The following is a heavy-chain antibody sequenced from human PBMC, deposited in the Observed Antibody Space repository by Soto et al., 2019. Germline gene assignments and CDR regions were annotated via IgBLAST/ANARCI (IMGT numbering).Heavy chain of an antibody. CDR1: GFTFSSYA. CDR2: ISGSGGNT. V-gene: IGHV3-23*01. CDR3: AKPIEGGGMDV. J-gene: IGHJ6*02. D-gene: IGHD3-16*01. Sequence: EVQLLESGGGLVQPGGSLRLSCAASGFTFSSYAMRWVRQAPGKGLEWVSAISGSGGNTYYAESVKGRFTISIDNSKNTLYLQMNSLKADDTAVYYCAKPIEGGGMDVWGQGTTVTVSS.